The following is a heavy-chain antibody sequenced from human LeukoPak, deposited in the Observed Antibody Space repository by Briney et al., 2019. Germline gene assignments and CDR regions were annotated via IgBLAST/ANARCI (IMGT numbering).Heavy chain of an antibody. Sequence: GGSLRLSCATSGFTFSNYAMTCVRQAPGKGLECVSAISGSGGTTYYADSVKGRFSISRDNSKNTLYLQMNSLRAEDTAVYFCAKQPANWGRAFDIWGQGTMLTVSP. J-gene: IGHJ3*02. V-gene: IGHV3-23*01. CDR2: ISGSGGTT. CDR3: AKQPANWGRAFDI. D-gene: IGHD7-27*01. CDR1: GFTFSNYA.